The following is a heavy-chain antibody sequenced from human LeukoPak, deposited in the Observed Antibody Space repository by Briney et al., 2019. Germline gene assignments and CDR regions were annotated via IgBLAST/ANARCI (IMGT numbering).Heavy chain of an antibody. Sequence: ASVEVSCKASGYTFTGYYMHWVRQAPGQGLEWMGWINPNSGGTNYAQKFQGRVTMTRDTSISTAYMELSRLRSDDTAVYYCARRHGRCSDGSCYYPDYWGQGTLVTVSS. D-gene: IGHD2-15*01. J-gene: IGHJ4*02. CDR2: INPNSGGT. V-gene: IGHV1-2*02. CDR3: ARRHGRCSDGSCYYPDY. CDR1: GYTFTGYY.